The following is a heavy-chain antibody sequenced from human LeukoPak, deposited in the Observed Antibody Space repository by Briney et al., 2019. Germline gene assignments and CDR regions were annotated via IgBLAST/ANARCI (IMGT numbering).Heavy chain of an antibody. CDR2: INSDATST. V-gene: IGHV3-74*01. Sequence: GGSLRLSCAASGFMLSSTWMHWVRQAPGKGLVWVSRINSDATSTSYADSVKGRFTISRDNAKNSLYLQMNSLRDEDTAVYYCARAQYYDSSGYYYEDYFQHWGQGTLVTVSS. CDR3: ARAQYYDSSGYYYEDYFQH. D-gene: IGHD3-22*01. CDR1: GFMLSSTW. J-gene: IGHJ1*01.